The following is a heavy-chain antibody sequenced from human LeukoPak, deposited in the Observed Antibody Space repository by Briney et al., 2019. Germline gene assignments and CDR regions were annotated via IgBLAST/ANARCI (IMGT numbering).Heavy chain of an antibody. V-gene: IGHV3-53*01. CDR1: GLIVSRNH. CDR2: IYSGGST. CDR3: ARYDLRGAFDI. J-gene: IGHJ3*02. Sequence: GGSLRLSCAASGLIVSRNHMNWVRQAPGKGLEWVSVIYSGGSTYYADSVKGRFTISRDNSKNNLYLQMNGLRVEDTAVYFCARYDLRGAFDIWGQGTMVTVCS. D-gene: IGHD4-17*01.